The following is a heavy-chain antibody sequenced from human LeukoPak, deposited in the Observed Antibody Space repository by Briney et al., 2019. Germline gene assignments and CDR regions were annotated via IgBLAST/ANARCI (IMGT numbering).Heavy chain of an antibody. CDR2: ISPASNTI. D-gene: IGHD3-3*01. V-gene: IGHV3-48*02. CDR3: ARDRGIFGVVYWYFDL. J-gene: IGHJ2*01. Sequence: GGSLRLSCAASGFTFSNCNMNWVRQAPGKGLEWVSYISPASNTIYYADSVKGRFTVSRDNAKNSLFLQMNSLRDEDTAVYYCARDRGIFGVVYWYFDLWGRGTLVTVSS. CDR1: GFTFSNCN.